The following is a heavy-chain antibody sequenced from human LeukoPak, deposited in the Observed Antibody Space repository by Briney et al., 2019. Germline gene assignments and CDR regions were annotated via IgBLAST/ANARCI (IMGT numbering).Heavy chain of an antibody. J-gene: IGHJ6*02. CDR2: VNRDGSET. Sequence: GGSLRLSCAASGFTLSNHWMTWVRQVPGRGPEWAANVNRDGSETYYLDSVKGRFTISKDNAKNSLYLQMNSLRAEDTALYHCARNNGMDVWGQGTTVIVSS. V-gene: IGHV3-7*03. CDR3: ARNNGMDV. CDR1: GFTLSNHW.